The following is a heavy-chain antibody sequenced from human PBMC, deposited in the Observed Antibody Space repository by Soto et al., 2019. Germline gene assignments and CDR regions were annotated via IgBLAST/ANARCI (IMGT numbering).Heavy chain of an antibody. CDR2: IYYSGST. J-gene: IGHJ6*03. Sequence: PSETLSLTCTVSGGSISSYYWSWIRQPPGKGLEWIGYIYYSGSTNYNPSLKSRVTISVDTSKNQFSLKLSSVTAADTAVYYCARTPLGWSGYYMDVWGQGTTITVSS. CDR1: GGSISSYY. CDR3: ARTPLGWSGYYMDV. D-gene: IGHD1-26*01. V-gene: IGHV4-59*08.